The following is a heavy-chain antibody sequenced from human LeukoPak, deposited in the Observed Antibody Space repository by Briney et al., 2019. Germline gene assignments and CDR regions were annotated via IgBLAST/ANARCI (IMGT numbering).Heavy chain of an antibody. Sequence: PSETLSLTCTVSGDSISSSNYYWGWIRQPPGKGLEWIASMYYGGNTYYNPSLKSRVTISADTSKNQISLKLRSVTAADTAVYYCAKHTITAYTWFDPWGQGTLVSVSS. CDR2: MYYGGNT. D-gene: IGHD2-21*01. CDR1: GDSISSSNYY. CDR3: AKHTITAYTWFDP. J-gene: IGHJ5*02. V-gene: IGHV4-39*01.